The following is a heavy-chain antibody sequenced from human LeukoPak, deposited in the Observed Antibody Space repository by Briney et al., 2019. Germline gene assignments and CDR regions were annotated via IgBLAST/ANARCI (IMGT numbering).Heavy chain of an antibody. D-gene: IGHD3-22*01. J-gene: IGHJ6*03. CDR2: MNPNSGNT. V-gene: IGHV1-8*01. Sequence: ASVKVSCKASGCTFTSYDINWVRQATGQGLEWMGWMNPNSGNTGYAQKFQGRVTMTRNTSISTAYMELSSLRSEDTAVYYCARGGDVYYYDSSGYYHQKYYYYYYMDVWGKGTTVTVSS. CDR1: GCTFTSYD. CDR3: ARGGDVYYYDSSGYYHQKYYYYYYMDV.